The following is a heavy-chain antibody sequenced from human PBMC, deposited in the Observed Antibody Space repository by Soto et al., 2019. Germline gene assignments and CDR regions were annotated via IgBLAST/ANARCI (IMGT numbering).Heavy chain of an antibody. Sequence: WTWIRQHPGKGLEWIGYTYYSGSTYYNPSLKSRLTISVDTSKNQFSLRLSSVTAADTAVYYCAREEAGAFDIWGQGQWSPSLQ. J-gene: IGHJ3*02. D-gene: IGHD3-10*01. CDR2: TYYSGST. V-gene: IGHV4-31*02. CDR3: AREEAGAFDI.